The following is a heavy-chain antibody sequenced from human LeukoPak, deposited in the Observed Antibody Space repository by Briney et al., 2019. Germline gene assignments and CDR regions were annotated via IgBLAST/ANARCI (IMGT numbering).Heavy chain of an antibody. V-gene: IGHV5-51*01. Sequence: GESLKISCKGSGYSFTSYWIGWVRQMPGKGLEWMGIIYPGDSDTRYSPSFQGQVTISADKSISTAYLQWSSLKASDTAMYYCARQIGYCSGGSYHGGLDYWGQGTLVTVSS. CDR2: IYPGDSDT. CDR1: GYSFTSYW. D-gene: IGHD2-15*01. J-gene: IGHJ4*02. CDR3: ARQIGYCSGGSYHGGLDY.